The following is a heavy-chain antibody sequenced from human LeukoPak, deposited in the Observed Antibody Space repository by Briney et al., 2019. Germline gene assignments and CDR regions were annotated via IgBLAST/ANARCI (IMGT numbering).Heavy chain of an antibody. V-gene: IGHV3-15*04. J-gene: IGHJ6*02. D-gene: IGHD1-7*01. Sequence: GGSLRLSCAASGFTFNYAWMSWVRQVPGKGLEWVSQTVSEIDGGTTDYAAPVKGRFTISRDDSKSTLYLQMNSLKIEDTAVYYCTTDEDWNYARKDVWGQGATVIVSS. CDR2: TVSEIDGGTT. CDR1: GFTFNYAW. CDR3: TTDEDWNYARKDV.